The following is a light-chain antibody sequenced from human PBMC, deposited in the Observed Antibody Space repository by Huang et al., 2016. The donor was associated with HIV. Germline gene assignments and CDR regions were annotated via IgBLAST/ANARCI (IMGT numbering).Light chain of an antibody. Sequence: EIVMTQSPATLSVSPGERATLSCRASQSVSSNLAWYQQKPGQAPRLLITGASTRATGIPARVSGSGSGTEFTLTISSLQSEDSGVYYCQQYNDWPPVTFGQGTKLEIK. CDR3: QQYNDWPPVT. J-gene: IGKJ2*01. CDR2: GAS. V-gene: IGKV3-15*01. CDR1: QSVSSN.